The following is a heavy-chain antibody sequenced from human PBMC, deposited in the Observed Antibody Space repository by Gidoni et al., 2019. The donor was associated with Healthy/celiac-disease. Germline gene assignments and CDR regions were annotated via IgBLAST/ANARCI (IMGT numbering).Heavy chain of an antibody. D-gene: IGHD3-22*01. CDR3: ARDSDPKDSSWRGDYGMDV. V-gene: IGHV4-31*02. Sequence: LEWIGYIYYSGSTYYNPSGKSRVTISVDTSKNQFSLKLSSVTAADTAVYYCARDSDPKDSSWRGDYGMDVWGQGTTVTVSS. CDR2: IYYSGST. J-gene: IGHJ6*02.